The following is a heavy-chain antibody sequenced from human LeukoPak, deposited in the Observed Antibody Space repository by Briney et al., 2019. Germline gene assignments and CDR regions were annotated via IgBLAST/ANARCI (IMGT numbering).Heavy chain of an antibody. CDR1: GYTFTSYD. CDR2: MNPNSGNT. D-gene: IGHD1-26*01. CDR3: ARAGYSGSHDAFDI. Sequence: ASVKVSCKASGYTFTSYDINWVRQATGQRLEWMGWMNPNSGNTGYAQKFQGRVTITRNTSISTAYMELSSLRSEDTAVYYCARAGYSGSHDAFDIWGQGTMVTVSS. V-gene: IGHV1-8*03. J-gene: IGHJ3*02.